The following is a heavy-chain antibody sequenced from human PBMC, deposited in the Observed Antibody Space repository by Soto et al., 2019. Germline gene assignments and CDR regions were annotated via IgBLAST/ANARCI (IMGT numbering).Heavy chain of an antibody. Sequence: SETLSLTCTVSGASISSDYWSWIRPPPEKGLEWIGDIYYSGSTNYNTSHKSRVTISVDTSKNQFSLKLSSVTAADTAVYYCARALPTVTTYFDYYYYMDVWGKGTTVTVSS. D-gene: IGHD4-4*01. V-gene: IGHV4-59*01. CDR2: IYYSGST. CDR1: GASISSDY. CDR3: ARALPTVTTYFDYYYYMDV. J-gene: IGHJ6*03.